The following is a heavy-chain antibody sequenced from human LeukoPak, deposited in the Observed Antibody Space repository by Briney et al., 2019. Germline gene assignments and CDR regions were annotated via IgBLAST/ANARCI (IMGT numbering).Heavy chain of an antibody. CDR3: ARDLGYSYGPYDY. CDR1: GFTFSTYG. Sequence: GSLRLSCAASGFTFSTYGMHWVRQAPGKGLEWVAFIRYDGNNKFYADSVKGRFTISRDNSKNSLYLQMNSLRADDTAVYYCARDLGYSYGPYDYWGQGTLVTVSS. D-gene: IGHD5-18*01. J-gene: IGHJ4*02. V-gene: IGHV3-30*02. CDR2: IRYDGNNK.